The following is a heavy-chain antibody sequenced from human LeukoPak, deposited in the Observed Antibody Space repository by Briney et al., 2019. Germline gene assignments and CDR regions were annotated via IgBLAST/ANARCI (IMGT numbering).Heavy chain of an antibody. CDR3: AKGYCSSTSCCIGY. D-gene: IGHD2-2*01. CDR1: GFTFSSYE. Sequence: GGSLRLSCAASGFTFSSYEMNWVRQAPGKGLEWVSYISSSGSTIYYADSVKGRFTISRDNAKNSLYLQMNSLRAEDTALYYCAKGYCSSTSCCIGYWGQGTLVTVSS. CDR2: ISSSGSTI. J-gene: IGHJ4*02. V-gene: IGHV3-48*03.